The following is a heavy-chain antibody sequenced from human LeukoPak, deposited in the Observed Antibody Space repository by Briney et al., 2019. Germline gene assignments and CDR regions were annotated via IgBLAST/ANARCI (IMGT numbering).Heavy chain of an antibody. Sequence: SETLSLPPSFSGGSISIGSYYWSWIRQPAGTGLEWIGRIYTSGSTTYNPSLKSRDPISVDTPKNQFSLKLSSVTAAVTAVYYCAREEPWYGGSDSFDIWGQGTMVTVSS. CDR1: GGSISIGSYY. CDR3: AREEPWYGGSDSFDI. V-gene: IGHV4-61*02. J-gene: IGHJ3*02. D-gene: IGHD2-15*01. CDR2: IYTSGST.